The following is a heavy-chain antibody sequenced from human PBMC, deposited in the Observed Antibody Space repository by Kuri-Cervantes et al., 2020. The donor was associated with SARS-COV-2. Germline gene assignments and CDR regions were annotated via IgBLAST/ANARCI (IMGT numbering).Heavy chain of an antibody. J-gene: IGHJ6*03. Sequence: SVKVSCKASGGTFSSYTISWVRQAPGQGLEWMGRIIPILGIANYAQKFQGRVTITADKSTSTAYMELSSLRSEDTAVYYCARAPIAAPHYYYYYMDVWGKGTTVTVSS. V-gene: IGHV1-69*02. CDR2: IIPILGIA. CDR3: ARAPIAAPHYYYYYMDV. D-gene: IGHD6-6*01. CDR1: GGTFSSYT.